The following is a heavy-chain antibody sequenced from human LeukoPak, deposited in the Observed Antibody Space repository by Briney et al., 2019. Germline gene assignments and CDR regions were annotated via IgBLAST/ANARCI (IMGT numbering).Heavy chain of an antibody. CDR1: GFTFRSYE. CDR2: ISSSGSTI. D-gene: IGHD2-2*01. V-gene: IGHV3-48*03. Sequence: AGGSLRLSCAASGFTFRSYEMNWVRQAPGKGLEWVSYISSSGSTIYYADSVKGRFTISRDNAKNSLYLQMSSLRAEDTAVYYCARHYCSSTSCLPDYWGQGTLATVSS. J-gene: IGHJ4*02. CDR3: ARHYCSSTSCLPDY.